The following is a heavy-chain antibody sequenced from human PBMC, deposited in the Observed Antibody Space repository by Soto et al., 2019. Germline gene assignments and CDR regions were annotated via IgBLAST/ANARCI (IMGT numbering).Heavy chain of an antibody. Sequence: QLQLQESGPGLVKPSETLSLTCTVSGGSISSSSYYWGWIRQPPGKGLEWIGSIYYSGSTYYNPSLKSRVTISVDTSKTQFSLKLSSVTAADTAVYYCASLVLRFLEWLPGPDYWGQGTLVTVSS. CDR2: IYYSGST. CDR3: ASLVLRFLEWLPGPDY. CDR1: GGSISSSSYY. D-gene: IGHD3-3*01. J-gene: IGHJ4*02. V-gene: IGHV4-39*01.